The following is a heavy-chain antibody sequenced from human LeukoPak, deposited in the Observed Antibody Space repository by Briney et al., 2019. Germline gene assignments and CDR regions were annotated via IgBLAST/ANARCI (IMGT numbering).Heavy chain of an antibody. CDR3: ARDFHPRGIAVAGGGAFDI. CDR1: GYTFTSYA. Sequence: ASVKVSCKASGYTFTSYAMNWVRQAPGQGLEWMGWINTNTGNPTYAQGFTGRFVFSLDTSVSTAYLQISSLKAEDTAVYYCARDFHPRGIAVAGGGAFDIWGQGTMVTVSS. V-gene: IGHV7-4-1*02. D-gene: IGHD6-19*01. CDR2: INTNTGNP. J-gene: IGHJ3*02.